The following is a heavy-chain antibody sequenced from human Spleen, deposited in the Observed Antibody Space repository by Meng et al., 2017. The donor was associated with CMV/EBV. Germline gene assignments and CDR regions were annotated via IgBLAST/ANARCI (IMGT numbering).Heavy chain of an antibody. D-gene: IGHD6-13*01. V-gene: IGHV4-39*07. CDR1: GASISTNNYY. CDR3: VRGSKGAAVDY. CDR2: ISYSGST. J-gene: IGHJ4*02. Sequence: SETLSLTCTVSGASISTNNYYWGWIRQPPGKGLEWIGTISYSGSTYYNPSLKSRVTISIDTSKNQFSLNLRSLTAADRAIFYCVRGSKGAAVDYWGQGTLVTVSS.